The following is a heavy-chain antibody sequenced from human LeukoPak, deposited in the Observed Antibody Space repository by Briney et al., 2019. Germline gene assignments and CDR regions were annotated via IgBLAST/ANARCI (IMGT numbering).Heavy chain of an antibody. J-gene: IGHJ4*02. V-gene: IGHV3-72*01. CDR3: ARNYYDSSRYYADY. CDR1: GFTFSDHY. Sequence: GGSLRLSCAASGFTFSDHYMDWVRQAPGKGLEWVGRSRNKANSYTTEYAASVKGRFTVSRDDSKNPLYLQMNSLKTEDTAVYFCARNYYDSSRYYADYWGEGTLVTVSS. CDR2: SRNKANSYTT. D-gene: IGHD3-22*01.